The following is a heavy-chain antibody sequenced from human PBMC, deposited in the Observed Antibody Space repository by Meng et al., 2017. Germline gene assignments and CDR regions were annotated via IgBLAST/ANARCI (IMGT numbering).Heavy chain of an antibody. CDR1: GGTFSSYA. CDR2: IIPIFGTA. J-gene: IGHJ6*02. CDR3: ARGTYYGPHKYYYYGMDV. V-gene: IGHV1-69*13. D-gene: IGHD3-10*01. Sequence: SVKVSCKASGGTFSSYAISWVRQAPGQGLEWMGGIIPIFGTANYAQKFQGRVTITADESTSTAYMELSSLRSEDTAVYYCARGTYYGPHKYYYYGMDVRGQGTTVTVSS.